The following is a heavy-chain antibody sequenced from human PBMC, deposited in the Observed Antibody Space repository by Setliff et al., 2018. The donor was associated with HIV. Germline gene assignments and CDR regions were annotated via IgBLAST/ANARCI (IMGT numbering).Heavy chain of an antibody. J-gene: IGHJ2*01. D-gene: IGHD1-26*01. CDR2: IRSKTHGGTT. V-gene: IGHV3-49*04. Sequence: PGGSLRLSCAASGFTFSDYDMTWVRQAPGRGLEWVGFIRSKTHGGTTEYAASVKGRFTISRDDSKSIAYLQMNSLKTEDTAVYYCTRLRIVGATCWYFDLWGRGTLVTVSS. CDR1: GFTFSDYD. CDR3: TRLRIVGATCWYFDL.